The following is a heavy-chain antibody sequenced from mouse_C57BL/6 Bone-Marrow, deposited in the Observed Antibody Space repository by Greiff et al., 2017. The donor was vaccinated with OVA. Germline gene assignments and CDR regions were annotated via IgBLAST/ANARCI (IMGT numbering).Heavy chain of an antibody. Sequence: EVKLMESGGGLVQPGGSMKLSCVASGFTFSNYWMNWVRQSPEKGLEWVAQIRLKSDNYATHYAESVKGRFTISRDDSKSSVYLQMNNLRAEDTVIYYCTDGYSAMDYWGQGTSVTVSS. CDR3: TDGYSAMDY. J-gene: IGHJ4*01. V-gene: IGHV6-3*01. CDR1: GFTFSNYW. CDR2: IRLKSDNYAT.